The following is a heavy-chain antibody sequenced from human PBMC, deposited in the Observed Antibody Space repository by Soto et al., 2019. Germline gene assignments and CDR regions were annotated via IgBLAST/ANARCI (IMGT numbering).Heavy chain of an antibody. D-gene: IGHD3-3*01. V-gene: IGHV1-46*01. Sequence: GASVKVSCKASGYTFTSYYMHWVRQAPGQGLEWMGIINPSGGSTSYAQKFQGRVTMTRDTSTSTVYMELSSLRSEDTAVYYCARDRPPKVAYYDFWSGYYYYYGMDVWGQGTTVTVSS. CDR1: GYTFTSYY. J-gene: IGHJ6*02. CDR3: ARDRPPKVAYYDFWSGYYYYYGMDV. CDR2: INPSGGST.